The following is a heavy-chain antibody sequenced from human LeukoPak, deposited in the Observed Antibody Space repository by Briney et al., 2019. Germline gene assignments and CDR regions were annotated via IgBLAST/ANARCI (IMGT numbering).Heavy chain of an antibody. CDR2: INHSGST. J-gene: IGHJ4*02. Sequence: PSETLSLTCAVYGGSFSGYYWSWTRQPPGKGLEWIGEINHSGSTNYNPSLKSRVTISVDTSKNQFSLKLSSVTAADAAVYYCASWTTVTTYGYWGQGTLVTVSS. D-gene: IGHD4-17*01. CDR3: ASWTTVTTYGY. CDR1: GGSFSGYY. V-gene: IGHV4-34*01.